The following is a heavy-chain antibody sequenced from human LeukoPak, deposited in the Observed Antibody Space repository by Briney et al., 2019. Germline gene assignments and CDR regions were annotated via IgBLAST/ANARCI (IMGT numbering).Heavy chain of an antibody. CDR3: ARGPVVVAGTNWFDP. D-gene: IGHD2-15*01. V-gene: IGHV1-2*02. Sequence: ASVKVSRKASGYTFTDYYMYWVRQAPGQGLEWMGWINPHSGGTDHAQKFQGRVTMTRDTSISTAYMELSRLRSDDTAVYYCARGPVVVAGTNWFDPWGQGTLVIVSS. CDR1: GYTFTDYY. CDR2: INPHSGGT. J-gene: IGHJ5*02.